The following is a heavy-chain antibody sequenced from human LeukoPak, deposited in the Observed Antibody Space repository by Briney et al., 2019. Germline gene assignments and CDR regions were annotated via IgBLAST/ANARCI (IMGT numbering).Heavy chain of an antibody. CDR2: IHHGGST. Sequence: SETLSLTCAVSGGSISSSNWWSWARQPPGKGLEWIGEIHHGGSTNYNPSLKSRVTISVDKSKNQFSLKLNSVTAADTAVYYCARGRHIRRHRPSLGGYWGQGTLVTVSS. CDR3: ARGRHIRRHRPSLGGY. J-gene: IGHJ4*02. D-gene: IGHD7-27*01. CDR1: GGSISSSNW. V-gene: IGHV4-4*02.